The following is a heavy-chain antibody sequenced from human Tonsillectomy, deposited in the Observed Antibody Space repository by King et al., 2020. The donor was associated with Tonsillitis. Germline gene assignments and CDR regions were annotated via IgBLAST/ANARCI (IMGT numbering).Heavy chain of an antibody. Sequence: VQLVESGGGVVQPGGSLRLSCEASGFTFRTYGMYWVRQPPGKGLEWVTFIRYDGSNKYYADSVTGRFTVSRDNSKNTLFLQMNSLRGEDTAVYYCAKAQGNYDFWSGLDYGGQGALVTVSS. CDR3: AKAQGNYDFWSGLDY. D-gene: IGHD3-3*01. J-gene: IGHJ4*02. V-gene: IGHV3-30*02. CDR2: IRYDGSNK. CDR1: GFTFRTYG.